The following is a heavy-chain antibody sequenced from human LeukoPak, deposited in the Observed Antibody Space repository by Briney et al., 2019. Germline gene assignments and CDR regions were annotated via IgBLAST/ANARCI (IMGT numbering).Heavy chain of an antibody. V-gene: IGHV3-15*04. CDR2: IESKTDGGTR. Sequence: VGSLRLSCAVSGLTFRNTWMTWVRQIPGKGLEWVGRIESKTDGGTRDYAAPVIGRFTISRDDSKNTMYLQMNSLKTEDTAVYYCATEVPGSWSGYFDYWGQGALVTVSS. CDR1: GLTFRNTW. D-gene: IGHD3-3*01. CDR3: ATEVPGSWSGYFDY. J-gene: IGHJ4*02.